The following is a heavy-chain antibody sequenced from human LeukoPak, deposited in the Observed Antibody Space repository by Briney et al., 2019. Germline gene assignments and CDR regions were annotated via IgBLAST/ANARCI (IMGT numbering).Heavy chain of an antibody. D-gene: IGHD6-19*01. J-gene: IGHJ4*02. CDR3: ARRARYSSGNYYFDY. Sequence: PSETLSLTCTVSGGSISSSSYYWGWIRQPPGKGLEWIGSIYYSGSTYYNPSLKSRVTISVDTSKNQFSLKRSSVTAADTAVYCCARRARYSSGNYYFDYWGQGTLVTVSS. CDR1: GGSISSSSYY. V-gene: IGHV4-39*01. CDR2: IYYSGST.